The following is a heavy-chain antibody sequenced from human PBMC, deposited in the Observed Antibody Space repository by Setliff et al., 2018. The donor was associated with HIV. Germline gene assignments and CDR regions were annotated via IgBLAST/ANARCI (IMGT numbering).Heavy chain of an antibody. V-gene: IGHV4-39*01. CDR1: GASISSHNYY. Sequence: PSETLSLTCTVSGASISSHNYYWGWIRQSPGKGLEWIASIRSSGDTYYNPSLQSRVIISVDTSNNQISLKLTSVTAADTAVCYCTIPASSLAPNWGRGTQVTVSS. J-gene: IGHJ4*02. CDR3: TIPASSLAPN. D-gene: IGHD6-6*01. CDR2: IRSSGDT.